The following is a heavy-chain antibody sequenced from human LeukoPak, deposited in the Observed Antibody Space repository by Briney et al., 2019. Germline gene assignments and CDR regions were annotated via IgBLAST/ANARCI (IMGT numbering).Heavy chain of an antibody. D-gene: IGHD6-13*01. V-gene: IGHV3-21*01. CDR3: ARSAAAGTFFDY. CDR2: ISSSSSYI. CDR1: GFTFSSYS. J-gene: IGHJ4*02. Sequence: GGSLRLSCAASGFTFSSYSMNWVRQAPGKGLEWVSSISSSSSYIYYADSVKGRFTISRDNAKNALYLQMNSLRAEDTAVYYCARSAAAGTFFDYWGQGTLVTVSS.